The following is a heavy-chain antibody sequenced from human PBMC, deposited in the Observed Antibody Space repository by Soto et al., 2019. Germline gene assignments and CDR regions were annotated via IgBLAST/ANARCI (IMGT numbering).Heavy chain of an antibody. D-gene: IGHD3-22*01. Sequence: GASVRVSCEASGGTFSSYDISWVRQAPGQGLEWMGGIIPIFGTANYAQKFQGRVTITADESTSTAYMELSSLRSEDTAVYYCARVGDSSGYYFGYWGQGTLVTVSS. V-gene: IGHV1-69*13. CDR2: IIPIFGTA. J-gene: IGHJ4*02. CDR3: ARVGDSSGYYFGY. CDR1: GGTFSSYD.